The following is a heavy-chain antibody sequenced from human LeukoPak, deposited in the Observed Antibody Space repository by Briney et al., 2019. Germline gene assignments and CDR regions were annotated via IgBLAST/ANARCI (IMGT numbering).Heavy chain of an antibody. D-gene: IGHD2-2*01. CDR2: IYYSGST. CDR3: ARNGYCSSTSCFDFDY. Sequence: PSETLSLTCAVSGGSISSGGYSWSWIRQPPGKGLEWIGYIYYSGSTYYNPSLKSRVTISVDTSKNQFSLKLSSVTAADTAVYYCARNGYCSSTSCFDFDYWGQGTLVTVSS. J-gene: IGHJ4*02. CDR1: GGSISSGGYS. V-gene: IGHV4-30-4*07.